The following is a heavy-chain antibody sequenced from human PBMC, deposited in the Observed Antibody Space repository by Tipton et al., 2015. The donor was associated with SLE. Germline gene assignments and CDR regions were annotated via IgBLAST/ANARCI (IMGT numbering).Heavy chain of an antibody. V-gene: IGHV1-69*01. CDR3: ARDQGRTRYFQH. CDR2: IIPIYSTG. Sequence: QSGAEVKKPGSSMKVSCKTSRDTFGSYALSWVRQAPGQGLEWMGGIIPIYSTGNYAQKFQGRVTITADESTSTVYMELSSLRSEDTAVYYCARDQGRTRYFQHWGQGTLVTVSS. CDR1: RDTFGSYA. J-gene: IGHJ1*01.